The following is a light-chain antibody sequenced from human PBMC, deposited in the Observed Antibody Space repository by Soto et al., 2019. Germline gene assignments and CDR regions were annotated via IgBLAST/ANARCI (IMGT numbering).Light chain of an antibody. CDR3: QQYNNWPPIT. CDR1: RSLDGN. Sequence: EIVWTQSPGTLSLSPGERATPSCRASRSLDGNYLAWYQQKPGQAPRLLIYGASTRATGIPDRFSGSGSGTEFTLTISSLQSEDFAVYYCQQYNNWPPITFGQGTRLEIK. V-gene: IGKV3D-15*01. J-gene: IGKJ5*01. CDR2: GAS.